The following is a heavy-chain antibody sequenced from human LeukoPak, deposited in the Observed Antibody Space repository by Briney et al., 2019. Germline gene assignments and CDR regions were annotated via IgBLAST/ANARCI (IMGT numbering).Heavy chain of an antibody. CDR1: GYTFTSYD. V-gene: IGHV1-8*01. CDR2: MNPNSGNT. Sequence: ASVKVSCKASGYTFTSYDINWVRQATGQGLEWMGWMNPNSGNTGYAQKFQGRVTMTRNTSISTAYMELSSLRSEDTAVYYCAREYNWNPTYYYYYGMGVWGQGTTVTVSS. J-gene: IGHJ6*02. CDR3: AREYNWNPTYYYYYGMGV. D-gene: IGHD1-20*01.